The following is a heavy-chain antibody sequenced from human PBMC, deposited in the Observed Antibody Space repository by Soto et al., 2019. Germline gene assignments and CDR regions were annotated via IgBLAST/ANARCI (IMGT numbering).Heavy chain of an antibody. CDR1: GASLSGYS. CDR2: LNHSGST. D-gene: IGHD2-2*01. CDR3: ARVGYCSTTSCYNFDY. Sequence: QVQLQQWGAGLLKPSETLSLTCAVYGASLSGYSWSWIRQPPGKGLEWIGELNHSGSTNYNPSLNSRVTISVDTSRNQFSLKLSSVTAADTALYYCARVGYCSTTSCYNFDYWGQGTLVTVSS. J-gene: IGHJ4*02. V-gene: IGHV4-34*01.